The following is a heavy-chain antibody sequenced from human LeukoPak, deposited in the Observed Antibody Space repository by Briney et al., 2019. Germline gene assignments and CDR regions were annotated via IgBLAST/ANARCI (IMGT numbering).Heavy chain of an antibody. CDR2: IYHSGST. J-gene: IGHJ4*02. D-gene: IGHD4-23*01. CDR3: ARFGGANSGTVDY. Sequence: SETLSLTCSVSGYSNSSGYYWGWIRQAPGKGLEWIGSIYHSGSTYYNPSLKSRVTISVDTSKNQFSLKLSSVTAADTAVYKCARFGGANSGTVDYWGQGTLVTVSS. V-gene: IGHV4-38-2*02. CDR1: GYSNSSGYY.